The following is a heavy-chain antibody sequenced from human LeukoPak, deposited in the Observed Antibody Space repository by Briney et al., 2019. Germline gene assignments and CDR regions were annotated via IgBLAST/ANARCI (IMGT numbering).Heavy chain of an antibody. Sequence: SETLSLTCAVYGGSFSGYYWSWIRQPPGKGLEWIGEINHSGSTNYNPSLKSRVTISVDTSKNQFSLKLSSVTAEDTAVYYCGSLAEDSIAVAWYEYWGQGTLVTVSS. CDR3: GSLAEDSIAVAWYEY. CDR2: INHSGST. V-gene: IGHV4-34*01. CDR1: GGSFSGYY. D-gene: IGHD6-19*01. J-gene: IGHJ4*02.